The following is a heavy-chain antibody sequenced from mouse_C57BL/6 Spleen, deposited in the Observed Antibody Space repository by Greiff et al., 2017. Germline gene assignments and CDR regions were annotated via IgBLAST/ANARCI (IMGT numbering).Heavy chain of an antibody. CDR1: GFKFTGYW. V-gene: IGHV1-9*01. CDR3: AIRCSTSYYWFAY. Sequence: VLLVESGAELVKPGASVKLSCKATGFKFTGYWIEWVKQRPGHGLEWIGGILPGGGRTKYTAKFQGKATFTADTSSYTAYMQLSSLTTEDTAIYYCAIRCSTSYYWFAYWGQGTLVTVSA. CDR2: ILPGGGRT. J-gene: IGHJ3*01. D-gene: IGHD3-2*02.